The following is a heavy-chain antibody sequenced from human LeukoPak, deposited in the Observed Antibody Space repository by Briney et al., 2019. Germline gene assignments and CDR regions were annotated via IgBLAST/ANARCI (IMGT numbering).Heavy chain of an antibody. V-gene: IGHV3-7*01. CDR3: ARIKTVTFGVVPD. Sequence: GGSLRLSCAASGFTFSNYWMHWVRQAPGKGLEWVANIKEDGSEKYYVDSVKGRFTISRDSAKNSLYLQVNSLRAEDTAVYYCARIKTVTFGVVPDWGQGTLVTVSS. CDR2: IKEDGSEK. CDR1: GFTFSNYW. J-gene: IGHJ4*02. D-gene: IGHD3-3*01.